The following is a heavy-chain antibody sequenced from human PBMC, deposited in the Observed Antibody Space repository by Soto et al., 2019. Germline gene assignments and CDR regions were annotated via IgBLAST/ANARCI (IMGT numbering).Heavy chain of an antibody. J-gene: IGHJ5*02. CDR2: TYYRSKWYN. V-gene: IGHV6-1*01. D-gene: IGHD1-7*01. Sequence: PSQTLSLTCAISGDSVSSNSAAWNWIRQPPSRGLEWLGRTYYRSKWYNDYAVSVKSRITINPDTSKNQFSLQLNSVTPEDTAVYYCARGGNWNSRPYNWFDPWGQGTLVTVSS. CDR1: GDSVSSNSAA. CDR3: ARGGNWNSRPYNWFDP.